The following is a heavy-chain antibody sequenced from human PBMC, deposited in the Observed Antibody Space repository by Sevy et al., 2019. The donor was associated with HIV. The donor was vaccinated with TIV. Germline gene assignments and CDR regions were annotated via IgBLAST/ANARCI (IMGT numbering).Heavy chain of an antibody. Sequence: GGSLRLSCAASGFTFSIYTMNWVRQAPGKGLEWVSSISSSSTYIYYADSVRGRFTISGDNAKNSLYLQMPSLRAEDTAVYYCASGSLDSTGYPFDYWGQGTLVTVSS. CDR2: ISSSSTYI. CDR3: ASGSLDSTGYPFDY. J-gene: IGHJ4*02. D-gene: IGHD3-22*01. CDR1: GFTFSIYT. V-gene: IGHV3-21*01.